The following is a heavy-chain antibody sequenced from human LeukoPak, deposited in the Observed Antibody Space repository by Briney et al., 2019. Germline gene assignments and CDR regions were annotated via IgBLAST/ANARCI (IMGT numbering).Heavy chain of an antibody. D-gene: IGHD3-9*01. J-gene: IGHJ4*02. V-gene: IGHV4-39*01. CDR3: ARHKSFDYLSPIDS. CDR1: GGSVSSSRYY. Sequence: SETLSLTCPVSGGSVSSSRYYWGWIRQPPGKGLEWIGSIYYTGSTYYKPSLKSRVTISVDASKNQISLKLRSVTAADTAVYFYARHKSFDYLSPIDSWSQGTLVTVSS. CDR2: IYYTGST.